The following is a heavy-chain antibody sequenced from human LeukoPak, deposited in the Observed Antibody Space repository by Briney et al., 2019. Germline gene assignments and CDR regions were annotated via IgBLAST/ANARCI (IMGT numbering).Heavy chain of an antibody. D-gene: IGHD4-17*01. CDR3: ARVSRTVPFDY. CDR2: IYYSGST. V-gene: IGHV4-59*01. CDR1: GGSISSYY. J-gene: IGHJ4*02. Sequence: PSETLSLTCTDPGGSISSYYWSWIRQPPGKGLEWIWSIYYSGSTNYKPSLKSRVTISVDTSKTQFYLKLSSVTAAETAVYYCARVSRTVPFDYGGQGTLVTLSS.